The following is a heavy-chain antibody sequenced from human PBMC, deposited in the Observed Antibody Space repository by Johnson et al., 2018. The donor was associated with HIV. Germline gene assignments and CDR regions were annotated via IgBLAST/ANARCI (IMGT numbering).Heavy chain of an antibody. V-gene: IGHV3-20*04. D-gene: IGHD6-19*01. CDR3: ARTRSGWAHDAFDI. J-gene: IGHJ3*02. CDR1: GFTFDDYG. Sequence: VQLVESGGGWTQPGGSLRLSCAASGFTFDDYGMSWVRQATGKGLEWVSGINWNGGSTGYADSVKGRFTISRDNAKNSLYLQMNSLRAEDTAVYYCARTRSGWAHDAFDIWGQGTMVTVSS. CDR2: INWNGGST.